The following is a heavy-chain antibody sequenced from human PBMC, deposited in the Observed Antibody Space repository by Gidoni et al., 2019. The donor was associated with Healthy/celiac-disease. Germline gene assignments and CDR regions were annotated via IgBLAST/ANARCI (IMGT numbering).Heavy chain of an antibody. V-gene: IGHV3-23*04. CDR1: GFTFSSYA. J-gene: IGHJ4*02. CDR3: AKDARGVGGYANYFDY. Sequence: EVQLVESGGGLVQPGGSLRLSCAASGFTFSSYAMSWVRQAPGKGLEWVSAISGSGGSTYYADSVKGRFTISRDNSKNTLYLQMNSLRAEDTAVYYCAKDARGVGGYANYFDYWGQGTLVTVSS. CDR2: ISGSGGST. D-gene: IGHD3-10*01.